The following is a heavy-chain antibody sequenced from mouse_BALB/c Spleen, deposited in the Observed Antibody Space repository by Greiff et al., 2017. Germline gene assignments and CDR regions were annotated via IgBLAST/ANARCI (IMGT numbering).Heavy chain of an antibody. J-gene: IGHJ3*01. Sequence: VQLQQSGAELVKPGASVKLSCTASGFNIKDTYMHWVKQRPEQGLEWIGRIDPANGNTKYDPKFPGKATITADTSSNTAYLQLSSLTSEDTAVYYCALYDGYPWFAYWGQGTLVTVSA. CDR1: GFNIKDTY. D-gene: IGHD2-3*01. CDR3: ALYDGYPWFAY. CDR2: IDPANGNT. V-gene: IGHV14-3*02.